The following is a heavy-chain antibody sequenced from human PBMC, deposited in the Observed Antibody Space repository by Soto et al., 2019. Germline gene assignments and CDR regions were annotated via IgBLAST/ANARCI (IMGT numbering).Heavy chain of an antibody. Sequence: EVQLVASGGGLVQPGGSLRLSCAGSGFTFRNYWMHWVRQAPGKGLEWVSRIDHDGPTDYADSVRGLFTISRDNAENTLYLQMNSLRPEDTAVDYCVRDSHGDYWGQGTLVTVSS. V-gene: IGHV3-74*01. CDR2: IDHDGPT. J-gene: IGHJ4*02. CDR1: GFTFRNYW. CDR3: VRDSHGDY.